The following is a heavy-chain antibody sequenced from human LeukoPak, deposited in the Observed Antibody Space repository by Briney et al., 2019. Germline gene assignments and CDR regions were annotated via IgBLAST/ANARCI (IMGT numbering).Heavy chain of an antibody. CDR2: INHSGRT. CDR3: AINVVVVPAAIHYGMDV. V-gene: IGHV4-34*01. Sequence: SSESLSLTCAVYGGSFSDYFWGWIRQPPGKGPEWIGEINHSGRTYSNPSLTSLVTISVDPPKNNSSLNLSSVTAADTALYYCAINVVVVPAAIHYGMDVWGQGTTVTVSS. CDR1: GGSFSDYF. J-gene: IGHJ6*02. D-gene: IGHD2-2*01.